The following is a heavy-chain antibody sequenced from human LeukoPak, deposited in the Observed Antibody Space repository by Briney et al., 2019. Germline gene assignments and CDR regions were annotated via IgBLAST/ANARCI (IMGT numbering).Heavy chain of an antibody. J-gene: IGHJ4*02. V-gene: IGHV3-23*01. CDR3: ASSSIAVAPDY. Sequence: GGSLRLSCAASGFTLNNYAMSWVRQAPGKGLERVSIINNSGGSTYYADSVKGRFTISRDNSKNTLYLQMNSLRAEDTAVYYCASSSIAVAPDYWGQGTLVTVSS. D-gene: IGHD6-19*01. CDR2: INNSGGST. CDR1: GFTLNNYA.